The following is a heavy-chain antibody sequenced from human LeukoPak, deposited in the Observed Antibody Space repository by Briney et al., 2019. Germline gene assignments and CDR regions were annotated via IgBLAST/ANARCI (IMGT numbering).Heavy chain of an antibody. Sequence: GGSLRPSCAASGFTVITSFMSWVRQAPGKGLEWVSVIYNDGTTYYADSVKGRFTISRDNPKNTLYLQMNTLRAEDTAVYYCTKTGGPWDWGQGTQVTVSS. CDR1: GFTVITSF. D-gene: IGHD7-27*01. V-gene: IGHV3-66*01. CDR2: IYNDGTT. J-gene: IGHJ4*02. CDR3: TKTGGPWD.